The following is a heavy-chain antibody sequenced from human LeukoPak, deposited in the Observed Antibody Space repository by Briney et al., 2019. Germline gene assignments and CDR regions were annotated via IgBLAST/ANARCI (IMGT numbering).Heavy chain of an antibody. J-gene: IGHJ6*02. D-gene: IGHD2-15*01. CDR1: GYTFTSYG. CDR2: ISAYNGNT. V-gene: IGHV1-18*01. Sequence: ASVKVSCKASGYTFTSYGISWVRQAAGQGLEWMGWISAYNGNTNYAQKLQGRVTMTTDTSTRTAYMELRSLRSDDTAVYYCARDIVVVVAARVGMDVWGQGTTVTVSS. CDR3: ARDIVVVVAARVGMDV.